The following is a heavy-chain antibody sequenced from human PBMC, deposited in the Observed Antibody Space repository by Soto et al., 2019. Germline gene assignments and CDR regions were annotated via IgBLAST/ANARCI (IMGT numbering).Heavy chain of an antibody. CDR2: INHSGST. V-gene: IGHV4-34*01. CDR3: ARGNYYGSGSYPDY. Sequence: SETLSLTCAVYGGSFSGYYRSWIRQPPGKGLEWIGEINHSGSTNYNPSLKSRVTISVDTSKNQFSLKLSSVTAADTAVYYCARGNYYGSGSYPDYWGQGTLVTVSS. D-gene: IGHD3-10*01. CDR1: GGSFSGYY. J-gene: IGHJ4*02.